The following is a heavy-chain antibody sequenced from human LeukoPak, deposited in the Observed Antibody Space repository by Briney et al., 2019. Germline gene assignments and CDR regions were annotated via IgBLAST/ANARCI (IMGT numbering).Heavy chain of an antibody. J-gene: IGHJ4*02. CDR3: ARDRGYDFWSGYWALDY. Sequence: GASVKVSCKAAGYTFTSYGISWWRQAPGQGLEGRGWISAYDGNTNYAQKPQGRVTTTTDTSTSTAYMELRSLRSDDTAVYYCARDRGYDFWSGYWALDYWGQGTLVTVSS. CDR2: ISAYDGNT. CDR1: GYTFTSYG. V-gene: IGHV1-18*01. D-gene: IGHD3-3*01.